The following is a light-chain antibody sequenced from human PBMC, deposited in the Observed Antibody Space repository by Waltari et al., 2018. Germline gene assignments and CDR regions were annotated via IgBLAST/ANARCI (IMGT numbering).Light chain of an antibody. Sequence: EIVMTQSPDTLSVSPGDRATLSCRARQNVNRNLAWYQKKRGQAPRLLTSGASARAAGIPPRFSGGGSGTEFTLTISSLQSEDFAVYYCQHYNNWPRTFGQGTKVEIK. J-gene: IGKJ1*01. CDR1: QNVNRN. CDR2: GAS. CDR3: QHYNNWPRT. V-gene: IGKV3-15*01.